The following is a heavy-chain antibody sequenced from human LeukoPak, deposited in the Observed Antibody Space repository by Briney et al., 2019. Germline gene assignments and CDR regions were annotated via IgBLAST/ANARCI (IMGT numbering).Heavy chain of an antibody. CDR1: GFTFSSYA. D-gene: IGHD6-13*01. CDR3: ARDLATYSSSWYPVLPRYYYYYGMDV. V-gene: IGHV3-30*04. Sequence: PGGSLRLSCAASGFTFSSYAMHWVRQAPGKGLEWVAVISYDGSNKYYADSVKGRFTISRDNSKNTLYLQMNSLRAEDTAVYYCARDLATYSSSWYPVLPRYYYYYGMDVWGQGTTVTVSS. J-gene: IGHJ6*02. CDR2: ISYDGSNK.